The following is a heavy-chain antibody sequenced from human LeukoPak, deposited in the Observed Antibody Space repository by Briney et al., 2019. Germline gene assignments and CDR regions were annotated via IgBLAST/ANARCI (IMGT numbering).Heavy chain of an antibody. CDR3: WGGAYSSSWYGGGDYYFDY. CDR1: GGSISSYY. J-gene: IGHJ4*02. CDR2: IYYSGST. V-gene: IGHV4-59*01. Sequence: SETLSLTCTVSGGSISSYYWSWIRQPPGKGLEWIGYIYYSGSTNYNPSLKSRVTISVGKSKNQFSLKLSSVTAADAAVYYYWGGAYSSSWYGGGDYYFDYWGQGTLVTVSS. D-gene: IGHD6-13*01.